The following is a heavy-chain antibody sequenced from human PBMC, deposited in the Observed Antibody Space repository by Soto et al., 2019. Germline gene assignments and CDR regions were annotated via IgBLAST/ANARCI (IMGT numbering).Heavy chain of an antibody. Sequence: NPSETLSLTCTVSGGSVSSGSYYWSWIRQPPGKGLEWIGYIYYSGSTNYNPSLKSRVTISVDTSKNQFSLKLSSVTAADTAVYYCARDNILGILYGGMDVWGQGTTVTVSS. CDR1: GGSVSSGSYY. D-gene: IGHD3-3*01. CDR3: ARDNILGILYGGMDV. J-gene: IGHJ6*02. CDR2: IYYSGST. V-gene: IGHV4-61*01.